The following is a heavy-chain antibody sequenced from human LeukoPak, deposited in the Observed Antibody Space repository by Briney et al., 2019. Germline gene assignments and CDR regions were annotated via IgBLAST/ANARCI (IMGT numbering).Heavy chain of an antibody. Sequence: ASVKVSCKASGYTFTSYYMHWVRQAPGQGLEWMGIINPSGGSTSYAQEFQGRVTMTRDTSTSTVHMELSSLRSEDTAVYYCARHYYGSPDPYGMDVWGKGTTVTVSS. CDR3: ARHYYGSPDPYGMDV. J-gene: IGHJ6*04. D-gene: IGHD3-10*01. V-gene: IGHV1-46*01. CDR1: GYTFTSYY. CDR2: INPSGGST.